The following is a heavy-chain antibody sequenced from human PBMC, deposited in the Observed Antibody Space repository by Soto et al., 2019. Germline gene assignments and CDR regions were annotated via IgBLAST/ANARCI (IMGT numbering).Heavy chain of an antibody. V-gene: IGHV3-23*01. D-gene: IGHD6-13*01. CDR1: GFTFSNYA. CDR3: AKDQGSSWYEIDY. CDR2: ISGSGGST. J-gene: IGHJ4*02. Sequence: EVPLLESGGGLVQPGGSLRLSCAASGFTFSNYAVTWVRQAPGKGLEWVSTISGSGGSTYYADSVKGRFTISRDNSKNTLYLQMNSLRVEDTAVYYCAKDQGSSWYEIDYWGQGTLVTVSS.